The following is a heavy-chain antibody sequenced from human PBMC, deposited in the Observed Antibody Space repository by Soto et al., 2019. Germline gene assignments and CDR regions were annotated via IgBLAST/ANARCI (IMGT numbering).Heavy chain of an antibody. CDR3: ARMSGTYYVPDY. CDR2: IYHSGST. V-gene: IGHV4-31*03. Sequence: QVQLQESGPRLVEASQTLSLTCTVSNASITSSGYYWSWVRQPPGKRLEWIGYIYHSGSTFYSPSLQSRLIMLVDTSKNQFSLTLRSVTAADTAVYHCARMSGTYYVPDYWGQGTLVTVSS. J-gene: IGHJ4*02. D-gene: IGHD1-26*01. CDR1: NASITSSGYY.